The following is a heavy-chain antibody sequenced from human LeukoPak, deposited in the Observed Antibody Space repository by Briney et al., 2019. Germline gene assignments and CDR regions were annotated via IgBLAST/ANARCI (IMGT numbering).Heavy chain of an antibody. D-gene: IGHD3-3*01. Sequence: SQTLSLTCTVSGGSISSGDYYWSWIRQPPGKGLEWIGYIYYSGSTYYNPSLKRRVTISVDTSKNQFSLKLSSVTAADTAVYYCARGSIDYDFWSGYGLDYWGQGTLVTVSS. J-gene: IGHJ4*02. V-gene: IGHV4-30-4*08. CDR1: GGSISSGDYY. CDR3: ARGSIDYDFWSGYGLDY. CDR2: IYYSGST.